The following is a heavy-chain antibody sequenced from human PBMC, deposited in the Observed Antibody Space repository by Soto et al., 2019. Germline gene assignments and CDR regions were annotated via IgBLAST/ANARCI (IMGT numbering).Heavy chain of an antibody. D-gene: IGHD6-6*01. V-gene: IGHV3-23*01. CDR1: GFPFWTYS. Sequence: EVKLLESGGGLVQPGGSMRLSCEASGFPFWTYSMSWVRQAPRKGLEWVSGISGSGTATYYTDSVKGRLTVSRDNSKETLFLQMNTLRVEYTAVYYCAKTRLSDNNEYHRDGFDVWGTGTAVTVSS. CDR2: ISGSGTAT. CDR3: AKTRLSDNNEYHRDGFDV. J-gene: IGHJ3*01.